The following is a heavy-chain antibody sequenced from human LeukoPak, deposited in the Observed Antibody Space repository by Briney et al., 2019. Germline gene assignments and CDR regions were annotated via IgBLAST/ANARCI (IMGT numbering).Heavy chain of an antibody. CDR1: GFTFGDYA. CDR2: IRSKAYGGTT. CDR3: TRGYSYDPFDY. D-gene: IGHD5-18*01. J-gene: IGHJ4*02. V-gene: IGHV3-49*04. Sequence: GGSLRLSCTASGFTFGDYAMSWVRQAPGKGLVWVGFIRSKAYGGTTEYAASVKGRFTISRDDSKSIAYLQMNSLKTEDTAVYYCTRGYSYDPFDYWGQGTLVTVSS.